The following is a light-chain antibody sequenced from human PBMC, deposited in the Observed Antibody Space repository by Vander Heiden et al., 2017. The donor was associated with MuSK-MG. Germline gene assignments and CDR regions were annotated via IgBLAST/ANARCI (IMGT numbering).Light chain of an antibody. Sequence: QSVLTQPPSVPGAQGQSVTISCTGSSSNIGAGFDVHWYQQLPGTAPKLLIYANNNRPSGVPDRFSGSKSGTSASLAITGLQAEDEADYYCQSYDSSLSASYVFGTGTTVTVL. V-gene: IGLV1-40*01. CDR1: SSNIGAGFD. J-gene: IGLJ1*01. CDR3: QSYDSSLSASYV. CDR2: ANN.